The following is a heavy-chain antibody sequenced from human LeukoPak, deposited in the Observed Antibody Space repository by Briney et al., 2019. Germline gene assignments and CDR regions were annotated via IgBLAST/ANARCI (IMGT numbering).Heavy chain of an antibody. Sequence: TSETLSLTCAVYGGSFSGYYWSWIRQPPGKGLEWIGEINHSGSTNYNPSLKSRVTISVDTSKNQFSLKLSSVTAADTAVYYCARVAGSGWRYNWFDPWGQGTLVTVSS. D-gene: IGHD6-19*01. CDR2: INHSGST. CDR3: ARVAGSGWRYNWFDP. V-gene: IGHV4-34*01. CDR1: GGSFSGYY. J-gene: IGHJ5*02.